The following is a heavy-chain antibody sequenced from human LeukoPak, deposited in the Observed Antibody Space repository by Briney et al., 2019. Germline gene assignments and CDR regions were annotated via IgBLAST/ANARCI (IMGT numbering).Heavy chain of an antibody. Sequence: TSETLSLTCTVSGGSISSYYWSWIRQPPGKGLEWIGYIYYSGSTNYNPSLKSRVTISVDTSKNQFSLKLSSVTAADTAVYYCARGIGYYDSSGYFWYFDLWGRGTLVTVSS. CDR1: GGSISSYY. CDR3: ARGIGYYDSSGYFWYFDL. J-gene: IGHJ2*01. V-gene: IGHV4-59*01. D-gene: IGHD3-22*01. CDR2: IYYSGST.